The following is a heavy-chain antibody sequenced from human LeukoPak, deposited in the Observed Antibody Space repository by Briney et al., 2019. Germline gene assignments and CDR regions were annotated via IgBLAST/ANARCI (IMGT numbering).Heavy chain of an antibody. CDR1: GFTVSSNH. CDR3: ARDRRYYDSSAYYLDAFDI. V-gene: IGHV3-48*04. Sequence: GGSLRLSCAASGFTVSSNHMTWVRQAPGKGLEWVSYISSSGSTIYYADSVKGRFTISRDNAKNLLYLQMNSLRAEDTAVYHCARDRRYYDSSAYYLDAFDIWGQGTMVTVSS. CDR2: ISSSGSTI. D-gene: IGHD3-22*01. J-gene: IGHJ3*02.